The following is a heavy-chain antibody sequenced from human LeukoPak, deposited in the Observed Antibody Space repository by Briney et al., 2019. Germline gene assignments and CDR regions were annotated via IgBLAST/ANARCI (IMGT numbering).Heavy chain of an antibody. V-gene: IGHV3-53*01. CDR3: ASPGYCSGSVCYSGYFQH. CDR1: GFTVSTNY. Sequence: GGSLRLSFAASGFTVSTNYMNWVRQAPGKGLEWVSVVYYDGSTYYADSVKGRFTISRDSSKNTLYLQMNSLRADDTAVYYCASPGYCSGSVCYSGYFQHWGQGTLVTVSS. D-gene: IGHD2-15*01. CDR2: VYYDGST. J-gene: IGHJ1*01.